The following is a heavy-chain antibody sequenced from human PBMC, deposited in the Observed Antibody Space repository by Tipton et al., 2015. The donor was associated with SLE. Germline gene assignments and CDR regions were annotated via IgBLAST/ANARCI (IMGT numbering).Heavy chain of an antibody. D-gene: IGHD5-18*01. Sequence: QLVQSGAEVKKPGSSVKVSCKASGGTFSSYTISWVRQAPGQGLEWMGRIIPILGIANYAQKFQGRVTITADKSTSTAYMELSSLRSEDTAVYYCARDCRGVDTAMVLDYWGQGTLVTVSS. J-gene: IGHJ4*02. CDR1: GGTFSSYT. CDR3: ARDCRGVDTAMVLDY. CDR2: IIPILGIA. V-gene: IGHV1-69*09.